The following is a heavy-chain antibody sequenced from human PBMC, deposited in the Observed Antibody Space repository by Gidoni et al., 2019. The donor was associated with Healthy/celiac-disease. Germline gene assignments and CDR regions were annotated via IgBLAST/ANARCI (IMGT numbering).Heavy chain of an antibody. V-gene: IGHV3-21*01. CDR1: GFPFSSYS. J-gene: IGHJ6*04. CDR2: ISSSSSYI. CDR3: AIEDPFVVVGGMDV. Sequence: EVQLVESGGGLVKPGGSLRLSCADSGFPFSSYSMNWVRQAPGKGLEWVSSISSSSSYIYYADSVKGRFTISRDNAKNSLYLQMNSLRAEDTAVYYCAIEDPFVVVGGMDVWGKGTTVTVSS. D-gene: IGHD2-2*01.